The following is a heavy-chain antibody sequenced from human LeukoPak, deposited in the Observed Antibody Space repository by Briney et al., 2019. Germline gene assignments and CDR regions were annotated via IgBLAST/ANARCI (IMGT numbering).Heavy chain of an antibody. J-gene: IGHJ5*02. CDR1: RYTFSNYD. D-gene: IGHD2-15*01. Sequence: ASVKVSCKASRYTFSNYDINWVRQATGQGLEWMGWMNPNSGNTDYAQKFQGRVIMTRNTSLNTAYMEFSNLGSDDTGVYYCARACDCSGGGCCVWFDPWGQGTLVTVSS. V-gene: IGHV1-8*01. CDR3: ARACDCSGGGCCVWFDP. CDR2: MNPNSGNT.